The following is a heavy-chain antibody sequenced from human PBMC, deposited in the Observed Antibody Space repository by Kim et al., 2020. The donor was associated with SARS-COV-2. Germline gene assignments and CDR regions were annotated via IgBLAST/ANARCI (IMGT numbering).Heavy chain of an antibody. Sequence: SETLSLTCAVYGGSFSGYYWSWIRQPPGKGLEWIGEINHSGSTNYNPSLKSRVTISVDTSKNQFSLKLSSVTAADTAVYYCARRRSGYHYTKGGVFDYWGQGTLVTVSS. CDR2: INHSGST. CDR3: ARRRSGYHYTKGGVFDY. J-gene: IGHJ4*02. V-gene: IGHV4-34*01. D-gene: IGHD3-22*01. CDR1: GGSFSGYY.